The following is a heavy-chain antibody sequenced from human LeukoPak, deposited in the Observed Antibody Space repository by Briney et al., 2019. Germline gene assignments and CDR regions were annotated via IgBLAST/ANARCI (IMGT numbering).Heavy chain of an antibody. CDR2: IRYDGSNK. CDR1: GFTVSSYG. CDR3: AKDTTDAWSRVPDY. Sequence: GGSLRLSCAASGFTVSSYGMHWVRQAPGKGLEWVAFIRYDGSNKYYADSVKGRFTISRDNSKNTLYLQMNSLRAEDTAVYYCAKDTTDAWSRVPDYWGQGSLVSVSS. J-gene: IGHJ4*02. D-gene: IGHD1-26*01. V-gene: IGHV3-30*02.